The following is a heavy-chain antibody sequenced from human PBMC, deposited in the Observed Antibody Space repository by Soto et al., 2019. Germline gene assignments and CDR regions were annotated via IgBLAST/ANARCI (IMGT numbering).Heavy chain of an antibody. V-gene: IGHV3-48*01. D-gene: IGHD1-7*01. Sequence: PGGSLRLSCAASGFTFSIYSMNWVRQAPGKGLEWVSYTSSGSSTIYYADSVKGRFTISRDNAKNSLFLRMNSLRAEDTAVYYCVREQTGTGYDYWGQGTLVTVSS. CDR1: GFTFSIYS. CDR3: VREQTGTGYDY. J-gene: IGHJ4*02. CDR2: TSSGSSTI.